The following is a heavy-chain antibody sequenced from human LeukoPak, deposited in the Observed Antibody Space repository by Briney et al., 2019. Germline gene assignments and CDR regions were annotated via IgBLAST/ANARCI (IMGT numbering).Heavy chain of an antibody. CDR1: GFIFSSHG. Sequence: NPGGSLRLSCAASGFIFSSHGMNWVRQAPGKGLEWVGRIKSQTDNGTTDYAAPVKGRFTISRDDSKNTLYLQMNSLRAEDTAVYYCARNSSGYYYGDAFDIWGQGTMVTVSS. V-gene: IGHV3-15*01. D-gene: IGHD3-22*01. CDR3: ARNSSGYYYGDAFDI. CDR2: IKSQTDNGTT. J-gene: IGHJ3*02.